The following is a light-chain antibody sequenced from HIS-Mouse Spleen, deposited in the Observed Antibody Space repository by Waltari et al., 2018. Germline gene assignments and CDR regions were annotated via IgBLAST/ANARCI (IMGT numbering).Light chain of an antibody. CDR1: SSDVGGFNY. V-gene: IGLV2-11*01. CDR3: CSYAGSYTGV. J-gene: IGLJ1*01. Sequence: QSALTQPRSVSGSPGQSVTISCTGTSSDVGGFNYVSWYQQHPGKAPKLMIYDVSKRPPGVPDRFSGSKSGTTASLTISGLQADDEADYYCCSYAGSYTGVFGTGTKVTVL. CDR2: DVS.